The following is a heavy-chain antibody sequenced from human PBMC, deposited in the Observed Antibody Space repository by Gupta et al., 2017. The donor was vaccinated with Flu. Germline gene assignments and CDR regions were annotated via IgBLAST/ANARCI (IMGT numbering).Heavy chain of an antibody. CDR2: IGIAGDT. J-gene: IGHJ4*02. CDR3: ARGGADWSTQKFDS. D-gene: IGHD2-21*01. CDR1: YD. V-gene: IGHV3-13*01. Sequence: YDFFWVRQAAGQGLEWVSAIGIAGDTYYGDAGKGRFTMSRDNVKSSVYLQMNNLRAGETAVYYCARGGADWSTQKFDSGGQGTLVTVSS.